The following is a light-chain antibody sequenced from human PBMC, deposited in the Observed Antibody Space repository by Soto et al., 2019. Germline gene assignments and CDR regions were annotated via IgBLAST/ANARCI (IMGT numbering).Light chain of an antibody. CDR3: QSYDSSPSGYV. CDR1: GSNIGAGSD. CDR2: ANI. V-gene: IGLV1-40*01. Sequence: QSLLTQPPSVSGAPGPTVTTSRTGSGSNIGAGSDSHLYQQRPRTSPKLLIFANINTPSGVPARFSGSKSGTSSSLAITGLRADDEADYYCQSYDSSPSGYVFGTGTKVTVL. J-gene: IGLJ1*01.